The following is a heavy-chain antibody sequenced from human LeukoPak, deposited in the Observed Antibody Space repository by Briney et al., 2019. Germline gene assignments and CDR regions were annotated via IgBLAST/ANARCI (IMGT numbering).Heavy chain of an antibody. D-gene: IGHD5-18*01. CDR1: GFTFSSYS. CDR2: ISSSSSYI. V-gene: IGHV3-21*01. Sequence: PGGSLRLSCAASGFTFSSYSMNWVRQAPGKGLEWVSSISSSSSYIYYADSVKGRLTISRDNAKNSLYLQMNSLRAEDTAVYYCARDLIRGYSYGYYGAFDIWGQGTMVTVSS. J-gene: IGHJ3*02. CDR3: ARDLIRGYSYGYYGAFDI.